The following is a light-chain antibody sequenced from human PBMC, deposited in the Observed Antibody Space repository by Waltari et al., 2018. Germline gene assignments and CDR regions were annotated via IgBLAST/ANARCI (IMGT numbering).Light chain of an antibody. CDR1: QGINNW. CDR3: QQHDNSPYS. J-gene: IGKJ2*03. V-gene: IGKV1-33*01. CDR2: RAS. Sequence: DIQMTQSPSSLSASVGARVTITCRASQGINNWLAWYQQKPGKAPKLLIYRASNLETGVPSRFSGSGSGTDFTLTISSLQPEDIATYYCQQHDNSPYSFGQGTKVEIK.